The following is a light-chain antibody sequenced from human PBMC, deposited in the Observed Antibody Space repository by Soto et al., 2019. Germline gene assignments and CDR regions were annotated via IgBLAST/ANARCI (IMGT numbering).Light chain of an antibody. J-gene: IGKJ5*01. Sequence: IQMTQSSSSLSASVGERVTITCLSSQSISSYLNWDQQKPGKAPKLLIYAASSLQSGVPSRFSGSGSGTDFTLTISSLQPEDFATYYCQQSYSTPQITFGQGTRLEIK. CDR3: QQSYSTPQIT. CDR2: AAS. V-gene: IGKV1-39*01. CDR1: QSISSY.